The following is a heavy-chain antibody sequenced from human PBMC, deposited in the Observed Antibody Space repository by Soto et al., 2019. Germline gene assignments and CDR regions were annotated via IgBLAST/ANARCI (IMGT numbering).Heavy chain of an antibody. J-gene: IGHJ5*01. V-gene: IGHV1-8*01. Sequence: QVQLVQSGAEVKTPGASVKVSCKASGYTFATYDINWVRQAPGQGLEWMGWMNPNSGNTGYAQKFRGRLTMTRDTALSVAHMELSSLRNEDTAVYYCARSDGYNCNWLDSWGQGTLVTVSA. CDR3: ARSDGYNCNWLDS. CDR1: GYTFATYD. CDR2: MNPNSGNT. D-gene: IGHD2-21*01.